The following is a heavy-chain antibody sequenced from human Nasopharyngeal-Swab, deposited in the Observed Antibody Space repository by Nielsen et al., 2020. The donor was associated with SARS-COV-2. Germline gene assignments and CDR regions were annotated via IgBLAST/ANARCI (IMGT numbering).Heavy chain of an antibody. V-gene: IGHV3-11*01. Sequence: RQAPGKGLEWVSYISSSGSTIYYADSVKGRFTISRDNAKNSLYLQMNSLRAEDTAVYYCARERRYGSGSYYYYYGMDVWGQGTTVTVSS. J-gene: IGHJ6*02. D-gene: IGHD3-10*01. CDR2: ISSSGSTI. CDR3: ARERRYGSGSYYYYYGMDV.